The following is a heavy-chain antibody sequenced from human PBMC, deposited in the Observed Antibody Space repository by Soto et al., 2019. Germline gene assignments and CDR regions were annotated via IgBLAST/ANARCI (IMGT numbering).Heavy chain of an antibody. V-gene: IGHV1-69*01. Sequence: QVQLVQSGAEVKKPGSSVKVSCKASGGPFSSYAISWVRRAPGQGLGWMGGTIPIFGTANYAQKFQGRVTITADESTSTAYMELSSLRSEDTAVYYCARVRGRARKILYFDYWGQGTLVTVSS. CDR3: ARVRGRARKILYFDY. CDR1: GGPFSSYA. J-gene: IGHJ4*02. CDR2: TIPIFGTA. D-gene: IGHD6-6*01.